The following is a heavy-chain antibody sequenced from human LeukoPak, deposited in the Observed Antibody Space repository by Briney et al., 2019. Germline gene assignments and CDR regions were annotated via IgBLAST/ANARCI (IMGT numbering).Heavy chain of an antibody. D-gene: IGHD5-24*01. CDR2: IYPGVSDT. J-gene: IGHJ4*02. Sequence: GESLKISCKGSGYSFTNYWIGWVRQMPGKGLEWMGIIYPGVSDTRYSPSFQGQVTISADKSIRITYLQWSSLKASDTAMYYCARMRDGYSDFDYWGQGTLVTVSS. CDR1: GYSFTNYW. CDR3: ARMRDGYSDFDY. V-gene: IGHV5-51*01.